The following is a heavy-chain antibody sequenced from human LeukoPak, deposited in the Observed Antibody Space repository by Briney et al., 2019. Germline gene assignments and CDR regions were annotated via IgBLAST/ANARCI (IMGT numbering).Heavy chain of an antibody. CDR1: GFTVSSNY. V-gene: IGHV3-53*01. D-gene: IGHD1-26*01. J-gene: IGHJ3*02. Sequence: PGGSLRLSCAASGFTVSSNYMSWVRQAPGKGLECVSVIYSGGSTYYADSVKGRFTISRDNSRNTLYLQMNSLGADDTAVYYCARGGRAGWSGSYEDSFDIWGQGTMVTVSS. CDR2: IYSGGST. CDR3: ARGGRAGWSGSYEDSFDI.